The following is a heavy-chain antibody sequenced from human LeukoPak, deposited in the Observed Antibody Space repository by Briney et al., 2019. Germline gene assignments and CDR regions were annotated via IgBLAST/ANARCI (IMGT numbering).Heavy chain of an antibody. Sequence: GGPLRLSCAASGFTFSSYAMHWVRQAPGKGLEWVAVISYDGSNKYYADSVKGRFTISRDNSKNTLYLQMNSLRAEDTAVYYCARDPAAAGGYYFDYWGQGTLVTVSS. CDR2: ISYDGSNK. V-gene: IGHV3-30-3*01. CDR3: ARDPAAAGGYYFDY. CDR1: GFTFSSYA. D-gene: IGHD6-13*01. J-gene: IGHJ4*02.